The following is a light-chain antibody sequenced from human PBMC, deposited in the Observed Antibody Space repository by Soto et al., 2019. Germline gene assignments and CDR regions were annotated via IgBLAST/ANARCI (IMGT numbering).Light chain of an antibody. CDR3: SSFAGSNEVV. CDR1: SSDVGAYNC. J-gene: IGLJ3*02. V-gene: IGLV2-8*01. Sequence: QSVLTQPPSASGSPGQSVTISCTGTSSDVGAYNCVSWYQQHPGKAPKVMIFEVSKRPSGVPDRFSGSKSGNTASLTVSGLQAEDEADYYCSSFAGSNEVVFGGGTKLTVL. CDR2: EVS.